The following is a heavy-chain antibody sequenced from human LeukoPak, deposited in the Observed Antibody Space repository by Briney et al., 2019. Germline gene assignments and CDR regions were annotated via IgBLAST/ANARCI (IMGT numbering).Heavy chain of an antibody. CDR2: IIPIFGTA. CDR3: ARDGEATMVRFDI. D-gene: IGHD3-10*01. Sequence: SVKVSCKASGGTFSSYAISWVRQAPGQGLEWMGGIIPIFGTANYAQKFQSRVTITTDESTSTAYMELSSLRSEDTAVYYCARDGEATMVRFDIWGQGTMVTVSS. V-gene: IGHV1-69*05. J-gene: IGHJ3*02. CDR1: GGTFSSYA.